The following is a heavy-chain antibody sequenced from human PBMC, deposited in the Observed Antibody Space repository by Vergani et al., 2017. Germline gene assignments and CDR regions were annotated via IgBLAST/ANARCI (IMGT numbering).Heavy chain of an antibody. J-gene: IGHJ4*02. V-gene: IGHV5-51*01. CDR3: ARLYGRDSSGSKYFDY. CDR2: IHPADSDT. Sequence: MQLVQSGAEVKKPGESLKISCQLSGYSFTNYWIGWVRQMPGKGLEWMGIIHPADSDTRYSPSFQGQVTISVDKSISTAYLQRSSLRASDSAMYYCARLYGRDSSGSKYFDYWGQGTLVTVSS. CDR1: GYSFTNYW. D-gene: IGHD3-22*01.